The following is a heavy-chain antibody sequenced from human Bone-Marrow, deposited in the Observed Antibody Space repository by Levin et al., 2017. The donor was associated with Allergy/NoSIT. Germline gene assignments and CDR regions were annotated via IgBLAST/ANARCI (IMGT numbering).Heavy chain of an antibody. CDR2: ISYDGSNT. D-gene: IGHD6-6*01. J-gene: IGHJ4*02. Sequence: QTSETLSLTCAASGFTFSDYGMHWVRQAPGKGLEWVALISYDGSNTGYQDSVKGRFTISRDNSRNTLYLQMNSLSAEDTSIYYCAKSRHREYGSSSGIFDHWGQGTQVTVSA. CDR3: AKSRHREYGSSSGIFDH. V-gene: IGHV3-30*18. CDR1: GFTFSDYG.